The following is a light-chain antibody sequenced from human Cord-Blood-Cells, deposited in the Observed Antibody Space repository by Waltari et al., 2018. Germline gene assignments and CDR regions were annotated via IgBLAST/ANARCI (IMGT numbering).Light chain of an antibody. CDR1: QGISSY. Sequence: DIQFTQSPSSLSASVGDRVTLTCRASQGISSYLNWYRQKPGKVPKLLIYSACNLQAGVPSRVSSSVSGTDFTLTISSLQPEDVATYYGQRTYNARPITFGQGTRLEIK. CDR2: SAC. CDR3: QRTYNARPIT. J-gene: IGKJ5*01. V-gene: IGKV1-27*01.